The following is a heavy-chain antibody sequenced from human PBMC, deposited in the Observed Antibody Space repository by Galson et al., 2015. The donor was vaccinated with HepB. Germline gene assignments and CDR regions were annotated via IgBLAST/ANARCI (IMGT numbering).Heavy chain of an antibody. J-gene: IGHJ4*02. CDR1: GFTFSNYW. CDR3: ARIGYYYGLRTYHSPFDY. CDR2: IKEDESEK. V-gene: IGHV3-7*03. Sequence: SLRLSCADSGFTFSNYWMSWVRQAPGKGLEWVANIKEDESEKYYVDSVKGRFTISRDNTKNSLYLQMNSLRAEDTAVYYCARIGYYYGLRTYHSPFDYRGQGTLVTVSS. D-gene: IGHD3-10*01.